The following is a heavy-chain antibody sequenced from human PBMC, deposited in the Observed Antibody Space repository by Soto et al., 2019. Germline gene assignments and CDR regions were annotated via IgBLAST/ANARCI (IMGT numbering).Heavy chain of an antibody. Sequence: QVQLQQWGAGLLKPSETLFLTCAVYGGSFSGYFWTWIRQPPGKGLEWIGEINHSGSNNYNPSLKSRVIISVDTSQNQFSLRLSSVTAADTAVYFCVRGVPGDFYYMDVWGKGTTVTVSS. J-gene: IGHJ6*03. CDR2: INHSGSN. CDR1: GGSFSGYF. D-gene: IGHD3-10*02. V-gene: IGHV4-34*01. CDR3: VRGVPGDFYYMDV.